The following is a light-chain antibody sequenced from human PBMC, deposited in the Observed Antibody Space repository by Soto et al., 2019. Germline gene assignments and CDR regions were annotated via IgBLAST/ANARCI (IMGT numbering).Light chain of an antibody. CDR2: GVS. V-gene: IGKV3-20*01. CDR3: QQYGSSSWT. Sequence: EIVLTQSPGTLSLSPGERATLSCRASQSVSSSYLAWYQQKPGQAPRLLIYGVSGRATGIPDRFSCRGSGTDFTLTISRLEPEDFAVYYCQQYGSSSWTFGQGTKVEIK. CDR1: QSVSSSY. J-gene: IGKJ1*01.